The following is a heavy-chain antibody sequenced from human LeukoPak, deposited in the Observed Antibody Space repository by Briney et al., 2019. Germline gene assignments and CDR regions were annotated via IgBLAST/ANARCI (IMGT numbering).Heavy chain of an antibody. J-gene: IGHJ4*02. CDR3: ARGSTISMVY. CDR2: ISWDGRST. D-gene: IGHD5-24*01. Sequence: GGSLRLSCAASGVTFEDYNMHWVRQVPGKGLGWVSLISWDGRSTYYADSVKSRFTISRDNSKNSLYLQMNSLITEDTALYYCARGSTISMVYWGQGTMVTVSS. CDR1: GVTFEDYN. V-gene: IGHV3-43*01.